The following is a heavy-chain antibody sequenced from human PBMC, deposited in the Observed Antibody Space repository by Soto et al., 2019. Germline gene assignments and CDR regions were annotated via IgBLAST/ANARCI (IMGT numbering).Heavy chain of an antibody. V-gene: IGHV4-59*08. D-gene: IGHD2-15*01. Sequence: QVQLQESGPGLVKPSETLSLTCTVSGGSISSYYWSWIRQPPGKGLEWIGYIYYSGSTNYNPSLKSRVTISVDTSKNQFSLNLSSVTAADTAVYYCARRDGGTLDYWGQGTLVTVSS. CDR1: GGSISSYY. CDR3: ARRDGGTLDY. J-gene: IGHJ4*02. CDR2: IYYSGST.